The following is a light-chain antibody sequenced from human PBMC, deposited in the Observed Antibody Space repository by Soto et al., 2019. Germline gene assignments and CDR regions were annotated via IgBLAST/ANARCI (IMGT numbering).Light chain of an antibody. CDR1: QSVSSY. CDR2: DAS. V-gene: IGKV3-11*01. CDR3: QQRSNWPTWT. Sequence: EIVLPQSPATLSLSPVERAPLSFRSSQSVSSYLAWYQQKPGQAPRLLIYDASNRATCIPARFSGSGSGTDFTLTISSLEPEDFAVYYCQQRSNWPTWTFGQGTKVDIK. J-gene: IGKJ1*01.